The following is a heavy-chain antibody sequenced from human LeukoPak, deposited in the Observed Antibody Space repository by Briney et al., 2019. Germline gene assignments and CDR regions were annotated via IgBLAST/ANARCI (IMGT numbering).Heavy chain of an antibody. CDR1: GGSISSYY. CDR3: ARVLGGYYGYYYYYMDV. J-gene: IGHJ6*03. D-gene: IGHD3-22*01. CDR2: IYYSGST. Sequence: PSETLSLTCTVSGGSISSYYWSWIRQPPGKGLEWIGYIYYSGSTNYNPSLKSRVTISVDTSKNQFSLKLSFVTAADTAVYYCARVLGGYYGYYYYYMDVWGKGTTVTVSS. V-gene: IGHV4-59*01.